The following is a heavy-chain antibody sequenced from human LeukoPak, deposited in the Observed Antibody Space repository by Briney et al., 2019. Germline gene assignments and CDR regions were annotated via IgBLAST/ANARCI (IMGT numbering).Heavy chain of an antibody. CDR2: ISSSSSTI. J-gene: IGHJ5*02. CDR1: GFTFSSYS. CDR3: ARASGTGWFDP. Sequence: GGSLRLSCAASGFTFSSYSMNWVRQAPGKGLEWVSYISSSSSTIYYADSVKGRFTISRDNAKNSLYLQMNSLRAEDTAVYYCARASGTGWFDPWGQGTLVTVSS. V-gene: IGHV3-48*04. D-gene: IGHD1-26*01.